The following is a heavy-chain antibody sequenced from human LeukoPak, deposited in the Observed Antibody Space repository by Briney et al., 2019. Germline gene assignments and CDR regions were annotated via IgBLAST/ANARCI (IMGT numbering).Heavy chain of an antibody. Sequence: SVKVSCKASGGTFSSYAISWVRQAPGQGLEWMGRIIPILNITDYAQNFQGRVTLTADKSTSTAYMELSTLRSEDTAVYYCAKDGVVVVATSVYYYYYGMDVWGQGTTVTVSS. V-gene: IGHV1-69*04. CDR1: GGTFSSYA. CDR2: IIPILNIT. J-gene: IGHJ6*02. D-gene: IGHD2-2*01. CDR3: AKDGVVVVATSVYYYYYGMDV.